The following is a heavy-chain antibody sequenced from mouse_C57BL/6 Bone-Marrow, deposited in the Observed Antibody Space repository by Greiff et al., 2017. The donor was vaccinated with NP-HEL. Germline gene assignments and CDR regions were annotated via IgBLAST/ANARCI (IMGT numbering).Heavy chain of an antibody. CDR3: TTRGIYYDYDDYAMDY. V-gene: IGHV14-4*01. J-gene: IGHJ4*01. CDR2: IDPENGDT. CDR1: GFNIKDDY. Sequence: EVQLQQSGAELVRPGASVKLSCTASGFNIKDDYMHWVKQRPEQGLEWIGWIDPENGDTEYASKFQGKATITAHTSSNTAYLQLSSLTSEDTAVYYCTTRGIYYDYDDYAMDYWGQGTSVTVSS. D-gene: IGHD2-4*01.